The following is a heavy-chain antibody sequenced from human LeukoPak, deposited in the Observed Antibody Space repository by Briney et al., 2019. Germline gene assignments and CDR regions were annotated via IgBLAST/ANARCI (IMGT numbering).Heavy chain of an antibody. D-gene: IGHD2-15*01. CDR2: IIPIFGTA. Sequence: GSSVKVSCKASGGTFSSYAISWVRQAPGQGLEWMGGIIPIFGTANYAQKFQGRVTITADESTSTASMELSSLSSEDTAVYYCARGPLRYCSGGSCYDGVLFDYWGQGTLVTVSS. CDR1: GGTFSSYA. CDR3: ARGPLRYCSGGSCYDGVLFDY. V-gene: IGHV1-69*01. J-gene: IGHJ4*02.